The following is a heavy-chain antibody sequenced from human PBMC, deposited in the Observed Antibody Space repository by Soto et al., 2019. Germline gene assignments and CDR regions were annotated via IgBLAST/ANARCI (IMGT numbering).Heavy chain of an antibody. Sequence: EVQLVESGGGLVKPGGSLRLSCAASGFTFSSYSMNWVRQAPGKGLEWVSSISSSSSYIYYADSVKGRFTISRDNAKNLLFLQMNTLIAEDTAVYYCATTTMTTVASNPAFVYWGQVTLVTVSS. D-gene: IGHD6-19*01. V-gene: IGHV3-21*01. CDR3: ATTTMTTVASNPAFVY. CDR1: GFTFSSYS. J-gene: IGHJ4*02. CDR2: ISSSSSYI.